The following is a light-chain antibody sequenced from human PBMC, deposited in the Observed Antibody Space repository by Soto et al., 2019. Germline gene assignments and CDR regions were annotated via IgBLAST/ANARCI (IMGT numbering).Light chain of an antibody. CDR1: QSVSSN. CDR3: QQYNNWPPIT. J-gene: IGKJ5*01. Sequence: EIVLTQSPATLSLSPGERSTLSCRASQSVSSNSAWYQQKPGQAPRLLIYGASTRATGIPARFSGSGSGTEFTLTISSLQSEDFAVYYCQQYNNWPPITFGQGTRLEIK. V-gene: IGKV3D-15*01. CDR2: GAS.